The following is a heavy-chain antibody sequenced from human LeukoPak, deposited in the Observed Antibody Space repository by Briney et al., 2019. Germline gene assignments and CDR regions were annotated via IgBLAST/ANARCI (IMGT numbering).Heavy chain of an antibody. Sequence: ASVTVSCKASGYTFTSYYMHWVRQAPGQGLEWMGIINPSGGRTSYAQKCEGRVTMTRDMSTSTVYMELSSLRSEDTAVYYCARERGRAYSKPFDYWGQGTLVTVSS. J-gene: IGHJ4*02. D-gene: IGHD4-11*01. CDR3: ARERGRAYSKPFDY. V-gene: IGHV1-46*01. CDR2: INPSGGRT. CDR1: GYTFTSYY.